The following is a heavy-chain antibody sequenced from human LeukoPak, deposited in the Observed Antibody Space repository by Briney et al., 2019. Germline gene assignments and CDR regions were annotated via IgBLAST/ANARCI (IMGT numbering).Heavy chain of an antibody. CDR3: ARLTLSASDWCYGY. V-gene: IGHV3-7*01. CDR2: IHSGGNEK. D-gene: IGHD5-12*01. J-gene: IGHJ4*02. Sequence: GGSLRLSCTASGFTFSAYWMRWVRQAPGKGLEWVASIHSGGNEKYHVDSVEGRFTVSRDNAKNSLYLQMNSLRTEDTAVYYCARLTLSASDWCYGYWGQGTLVTVSS. CDR1: GFTFSAYW.